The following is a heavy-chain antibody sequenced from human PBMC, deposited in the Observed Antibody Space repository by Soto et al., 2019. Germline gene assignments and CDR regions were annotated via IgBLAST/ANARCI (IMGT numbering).Heavy chain of an antibody. Sequence: SETLSLTCSVSGGSISRHYWSWIRQAAGRGLEWIGRIYISGSTNYNPSLKSRVTLSVDTSKNQFSLHLNSVTAADTAVYYCAGGNWDYYYYALDVWGQGITVTVAS. V-gene: IGHV4-4*07. J-gene: IGHJ6*02. CDR3: AGGNWDYYYYALDV. CDR2: IYISGST. CDR1: GGSISRHY. D-gene: IGHD1-26*01.